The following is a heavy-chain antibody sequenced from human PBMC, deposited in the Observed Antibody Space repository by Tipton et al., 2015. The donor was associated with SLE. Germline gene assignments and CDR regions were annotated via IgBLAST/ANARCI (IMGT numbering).Heavy chain of an antibody. Sequence: TLSLTCTVSGGSISSSSYYWGWIRQPPGKGLEWIGSMYYSGSTYYNPSLKSRVTISVDTSKNQFSLKLSSVTAADTAVYYCARDVAKRYFDYWGQGTLVTVSS. CDR2: MYYSGST. CDR3: ARDVAKRYFDY. CDR1: GGSISSSSYY. V-gene: IGHV4-39*07. D-gene: IGHD2-21*01. J-gene: IGHJ4*02.